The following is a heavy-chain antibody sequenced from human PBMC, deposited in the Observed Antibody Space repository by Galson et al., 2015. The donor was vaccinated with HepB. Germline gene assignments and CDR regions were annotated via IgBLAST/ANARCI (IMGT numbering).Heavy chain of an antibody. Sequence: SLRLSCAASAFTFSDYAMSWVRQAPGKGLEWVSVISVSGSNTSYADSVKGRFTISRDNSKNTLFLQMNSLRAEDTAVYYCATYGDHKDYYYGMDVWGQGTTVTVSS. CDR1: AFTFSDYA. D-gene: IGHD4-17*01. J-gene: IGHJ6*02. CDR3: ATYGDHKDYYYGMDV. V-gene: IGHV3-23*01. CDR2: ISVSGSNT.